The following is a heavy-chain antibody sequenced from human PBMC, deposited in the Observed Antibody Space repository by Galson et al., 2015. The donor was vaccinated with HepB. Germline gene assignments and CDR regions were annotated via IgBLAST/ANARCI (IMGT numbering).Heavy chain of an antibody. J-gene: IGHJ4*02. CDR3: ARVALRRAVVLYPADN. V-gene: IGHV3-21*01. D-gene: IGHD6-19*01. CDR2: ISSSSRYT. CDR1: GFSFSTYS. Sequence: SLRLSCAASGFSFSTYSMNWVRQAPGKGLEWVSSISSSSRYTYYADSVKGRFSISRDNAKNSLYLEMNSLRAEDTAVYYCARVALRRAVVLYPADNWGQGTLVIVSS.